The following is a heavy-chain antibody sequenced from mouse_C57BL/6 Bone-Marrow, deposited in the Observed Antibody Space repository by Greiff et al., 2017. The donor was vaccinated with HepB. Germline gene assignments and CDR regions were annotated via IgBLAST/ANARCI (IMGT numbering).Heavy chain of an antibody. CDR2: ISDGGSYT. V-gene: IGHV5-4*01. CDR3: ARDQDDYGSSYVDWYFDV. Sequence: EVMLVESGGGLVKPGGSLKLSCAASGFTFSSYAMSWVRQTPEKRLEWVATISDGGSYTYYPDNVKGRFTISRDNAKNNLYLQMSHLKSEDTAMYYCARDQDDYGSSYVDWYFDVWGTGTTVTVSS. CDR1: GFTFSSYA. D-gene: IGHD1-1*01. J-gene: IGHJ1*03.